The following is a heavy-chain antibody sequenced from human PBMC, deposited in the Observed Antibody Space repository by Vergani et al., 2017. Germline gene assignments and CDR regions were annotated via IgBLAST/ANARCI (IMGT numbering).Heavy chain of an antibody. CDR3: ARDNKKLRPRGFDL. J-gene: IGHJ3*01. V-gene: IGHV4-61*02. CDR2: IYVSVIT. D-gene: IGHD4-23*01. CDR1: GASIINVFYY. Sequence: QVQLHDSGPGLLKPSQTLSLTCTVSGASIINVFYYWPSIRQPAGKRREWIWRIYVSVITDYNSSLQSRVSMSVDTSKNQFSLTLTSVTAAATAVYYCARDNKKLRPRGFDLWGQGTMVTVSS.